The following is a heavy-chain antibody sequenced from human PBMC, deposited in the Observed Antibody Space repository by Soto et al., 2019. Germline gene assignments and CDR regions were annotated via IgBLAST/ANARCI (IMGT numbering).Heavy chain of an antibody. V-gene: IGHV3-23*01. CDR2: VSRSGAAT. Sequence: EVQLLESGGGLVQPGGSLRLSCAASGYTFSKYAMIWVRQAPGQGLDWVAGVSRSGAATYYADSVKGRFTISRDNSKNTLSLQMNSLRAEDTALYYWAKGSGEVPTNGFDPWGQGTLVTVSS. D-gene: IGHD6-19*01. CDR1: GYTFSKYA. J-gene: IGHJ5*02. CDR3: AKGSGEVPTNGFDP.